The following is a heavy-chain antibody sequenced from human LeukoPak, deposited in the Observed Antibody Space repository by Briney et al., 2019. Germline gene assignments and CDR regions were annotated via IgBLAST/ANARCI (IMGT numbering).Heavy chain of an antibody. V-gene: IGHV3-23*01. Sequence: GGSLRLSCAASGFSFSNYAMTWVRPAPGKGLEWVSSLHLSGGDTYYADSVKGRFIISRDNSRNTLYLQMNSLRVDDTAVYYCAKDLTGTYSDYFDYWGQGTLVTVSS. CDR2: LHLSGGDT. CDR1: GFSFSNYA. CDR3: AKDLTGTYSDYFDY. D-gene: IGHD1-1*01. J-gene: IGHJ4*02.